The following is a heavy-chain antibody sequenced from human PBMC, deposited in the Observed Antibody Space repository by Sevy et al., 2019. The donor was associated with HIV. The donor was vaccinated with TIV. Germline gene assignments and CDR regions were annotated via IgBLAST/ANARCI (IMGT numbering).Heavy chain of an antibody. CDR2: IYYSGIT. CDR3: ARAGSGYFMFDY. J-gene: IGHJ4*02. D-gene: IGHD3-3*01. CDR1: AGTLTSYY. V-gene: IGHV4-59*01. Sequence: SETLSLSCTVSAGTLTSYYWCWIRQAPGKGLEWIGCIYYSGITNYNPTLKSRVTSSVDTARKEFSLNLKSVTAADTAVYYCARAGSGYFMFDYWGQGALVTVSS.